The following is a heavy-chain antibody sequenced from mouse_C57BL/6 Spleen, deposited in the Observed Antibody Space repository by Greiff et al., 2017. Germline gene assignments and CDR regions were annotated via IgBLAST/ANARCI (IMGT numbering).Heavy chain of an antibody. Sequence: VKLMESGPGLVQPSQSLSITCKVSGFSFTSYGVHWVRQSPGKGLEWLGVIWRGGSTDYNAAFMSRLSITKDNSKCHVFFIMNRLQADDTAIYYCARKGNCEAWFAYWGQGTLVTVSA. J-gene: IGHJ3*01. CDR3: ARKGNCEAWFAY. D-gene: IGHD4-1*01. CDR2: IWRGGST. V-gene: IGHV2-5*01. CDR1: GFSFTSYG.